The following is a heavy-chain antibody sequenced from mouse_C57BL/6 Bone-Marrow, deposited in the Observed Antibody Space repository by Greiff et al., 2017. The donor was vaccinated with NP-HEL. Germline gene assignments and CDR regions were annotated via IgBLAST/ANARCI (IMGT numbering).Heavy chain of an antibody. CDR3: VRGRDYSYLSPYVGRYFAV. J-gene: IGHJ1*01. D-gene: IGHD5-1*01. Sequence: EVKLVESGGGLVQPKGSLKLSCAASGFTFNTYAMHWVRQAPGKGMEWVARIRSKSSNYATYYDESVKDRFTISRDDSQSMLYLQMNNLKTEYTAIYYCVRGRDYSYLSPYVGRYFAVWGPGTPFTVS. CDR2: IRSKSSNYAT. V-gene: IGHV10-3*01. CDR1: GFTFNTYA.